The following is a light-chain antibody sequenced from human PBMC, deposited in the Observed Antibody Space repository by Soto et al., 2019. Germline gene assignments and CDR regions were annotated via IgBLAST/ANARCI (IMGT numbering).Light chain of an antibody. V-gene: IGLV1-47*02. CDR3: AAWDDSLSGYV. J-gene: IGLJ1*01. Sequence: QSVLTQPPSVSAAPGQKVTISCSGSSSNIESNYVYWYQQLPGTAPKLLIYSNNQRPSGVPDRFSGSKSGTSASLAISGLRSEDEADYYCAAWDDSLSGYVFGTGTKGTVL. CDR1: SSNIESNY. CDR2: SNN.